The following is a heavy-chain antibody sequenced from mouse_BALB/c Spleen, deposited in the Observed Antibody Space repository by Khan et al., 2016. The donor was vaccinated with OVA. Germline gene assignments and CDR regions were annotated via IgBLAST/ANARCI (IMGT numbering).Heavy chain of an antibody. CDR1: GYTFTDYV. CDR3: TRPAYYYGSISYLHFAV. J-gene: IGHJ1*01. V-gene: IGHV1-75*01. D-gene: IGHD1-1*01. Sequence: VQLQQSGPELVKPGASVKMSCKASGYTFTDYVINWVKQRTGQGLEWSGEIYPGSGNTNYNEKFKDKATLTVEKCSITTFIELKSLTYEDSAVYLCTRPAYYYGSISYLHFAVWGAVTTVTVSS. CDR2: IYPGSGNT.